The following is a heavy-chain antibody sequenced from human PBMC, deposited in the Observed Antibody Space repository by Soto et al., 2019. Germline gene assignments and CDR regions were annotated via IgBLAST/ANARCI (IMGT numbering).Heavy chain of an antibody. CDR2: ISDNGRP. CDR1: DGSISSGGYY. V-gene: IGHV4-31*03. D-gene: IGHD3-10*01. J-gene: IGHJ4*02. Sequence: TLSLTCSVSDGSISSGGYYWSWIRLHPGKGLEWIGYISDNGRPYYNPSLKSRATISEDRSKNQFSLRLRSVTAADTAVYYCARNDSGSKNFDYWGQGTLVTVS. CDR3: ARNDSGSKNFDY.